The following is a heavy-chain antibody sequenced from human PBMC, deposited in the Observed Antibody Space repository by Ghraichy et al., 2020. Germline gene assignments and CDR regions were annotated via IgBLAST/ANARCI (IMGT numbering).Heavy chain of an antibody. Sequence: GGSLRLSCAASGFIFSGYWMSWVRQAPGKGLEWVANIKKDGSNKYYVESVKGRFTISRDNAKNSLSLQMNSLRAEDTAVYYCARDLGGGWYFDYWGQGTLVTVSS. CDR3: ARDLGGGWYFDY. J-gene: IGHJ4*02. V-gene: IGHV3-7*01. CDR1: GFIFSGYW. D-gene: IGHD6-19*01. CDR2: IKKDGSNK.